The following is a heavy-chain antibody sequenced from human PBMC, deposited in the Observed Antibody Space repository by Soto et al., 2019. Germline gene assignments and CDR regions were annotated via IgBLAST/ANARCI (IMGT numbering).Heavy chain of an antibody. D-gene: IGHD2-21*02. CDR1: GYTFTSHY. V-gene: IGHV1-46*03. Sequence: SRASGYTFTSHYMHWVRQAPGQGLEWMGMIDPSGGATTYAQKFQGRVTITRDTSTTTVYMELSSLRPEDTAVYSCSGGLWRWLFDYWGQGTLVTVSS. J-gene: IGHJ4*02. CDR2: IDPSGGAT. CDR3: SGGLWRWLFDY.